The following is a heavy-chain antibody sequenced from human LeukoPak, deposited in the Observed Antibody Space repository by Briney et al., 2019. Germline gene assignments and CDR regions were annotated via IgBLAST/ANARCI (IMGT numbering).Heavy chain of an antibody. V-gene: IGHV3-48*03. CDR2: ISSSGSTI. Sequence: GGSLRLSCAASGFTFSSYEMNWVRQAPGKGLEWVSYISSSGSTIYYADSVKGRFTISRDNAKNSLYLQMNSLRAEDTAVYYCAREGLLRPFDYWGQGTLVTVFS. D-gene: IGHD1-26*01. CDR1: GFTFSSYE. J-gene: IGHJ4*02. CDR3: AREGLLRPFDY.